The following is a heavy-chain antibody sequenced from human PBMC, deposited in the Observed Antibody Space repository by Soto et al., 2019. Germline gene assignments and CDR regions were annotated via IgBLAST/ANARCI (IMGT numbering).Heavy chain of an antibody. V-gene: IGHV4-39*01. D-gene: IGHD1-1*01. Sequence: PSETLSLTCTVSGGCISSSSYYWGWIRQPPGKGLEWIGSIYYSGSTYYNPSLKSRVTISVDTSKNKFSLKLSSVTATDTAVYYCARLTVRSYGMDVWGQGTTVTVSS. CDR2: IYYSGST. J-gene: IGHJ6*02. CDR3: ARLTVRSYGMDV. CDR1: GGCISSSSYY.